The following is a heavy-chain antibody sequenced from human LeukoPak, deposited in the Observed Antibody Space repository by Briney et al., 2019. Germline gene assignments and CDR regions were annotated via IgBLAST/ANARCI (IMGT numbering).Heavy chain of an antibody. V-gene: IGHV4-39*01. CDR3: ARREDSGVDY. CDR1: GGSISSSSYY. Sequence: PSETLSLTCTVSGGSISSSSYYWGWIRPAPGKGLEWIGSIYYSRSTYYNPSLKSRVTISVDTSKNQFSLKLSSVTAADTAVYYCARREDSGVDYWGQGTLVTVSS. D-gene: IGHD2-21*01. CDR2: IYYSRST. J-gene: IGHJ4*02.